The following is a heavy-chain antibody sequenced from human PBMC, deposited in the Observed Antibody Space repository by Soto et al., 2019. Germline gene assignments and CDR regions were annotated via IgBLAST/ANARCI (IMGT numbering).Heavy chain of an antibody. J-gene: IGHJ4*02. D-gene: IGHD3-22*01. V-gene: IGHV4-34*01. CDR3: ARGSRWYYDSSGFPDHYFDY. CDR2: INHSGST. CDR1: GGSFSGYY. Sequence: PSETLSLTCAVYGGSFSGYYWSWIRQPPGKGLEWIGEINHSGSTNYNPSLKSRVTISVDTSKNQFSLKLSSVTAADTAVYYCARGSRWYYDSSGFPDHYFDYWGQGTLVTVSS.